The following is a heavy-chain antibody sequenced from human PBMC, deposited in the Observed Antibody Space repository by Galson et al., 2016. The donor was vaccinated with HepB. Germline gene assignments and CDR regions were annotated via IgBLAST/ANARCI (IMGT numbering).Heavy chain of an antibody. D-gene: IGHD1-7*01. CDR3: ATHKTGPTGSPFDY. Sequence: TLSLTCNVSDDSLSSGSYFCNWIRQPAGQGLEWIGRINTSGRTNYNPSLKSRVTISVDTSKSQFSLRLRSVTAADTAVYYCATHKTGPTGSPFDYWGQGALVTVSS. CDR2: INTSGRT. CDR1: DDSLSSGSYF. V-gene: IGHV4-61*02. J-gene: IGHJ4*02.